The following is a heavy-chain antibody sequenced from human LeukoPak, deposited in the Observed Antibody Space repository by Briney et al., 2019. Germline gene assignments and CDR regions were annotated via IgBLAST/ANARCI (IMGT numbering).Heavy chain of an antibody. Sequence: PSETLSLTCTVSGGSINSGYYWGWIRQPPGKGLEWIGSIYYSGSTYYNPSLKSRVTISVDTSKNQFSLKLSSVTAADTAVYYCARPAQGVRGVNGHDYWGQGTLVTVSS. V-gene: IGHV4-38-2*02. CDR1: GGSINSGYY. D-gene: IGHD3-10*01. CDR2: IYYSGST. J-gene: IGHJ4*02. CDR3: ARPAQGVRGVNGHDY.